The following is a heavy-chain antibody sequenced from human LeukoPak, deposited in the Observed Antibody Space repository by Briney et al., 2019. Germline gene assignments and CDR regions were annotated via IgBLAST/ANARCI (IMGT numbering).Heavy chain of an antibody. CDR3: ARAATVTTVWFDP. J-gene: IGHJ5*02. CDR1: GGSISSGDYY. V-gene: IGHV4-30-4*01. CDR2: IYYSGST. D-gene: IGHD4-17*01. Sequence: SETLSLTCTVSGGSISSGDYYWSWIRQPPGKGLEWIGYIYYSGSTYYNPSLKSRVTISVDTSKNQFSLKLSSVTAADTAVYYCARAATVTTVWFDPWGQGTLVTVSS.